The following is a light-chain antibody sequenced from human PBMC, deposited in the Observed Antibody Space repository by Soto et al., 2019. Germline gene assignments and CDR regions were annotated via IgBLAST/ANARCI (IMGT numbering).Light chain of an antibody. V-gene: IGLV1-47*01. J-gene: IGLJ2*01. CDR3: AAWDYSLSVPDVV. CDR2: RNN. Sequence: QSVLTQPPSASGTPGQRVTISCSGSSSNIGSNYVYWYQQLPGTAPKLLIYRNNQRPSGVPDRFSGSKSGTSASLAISGLRSEDEADYYCAAWDYSLSVPDVVFGGGTKLTVL. CDR1: SSNIGSNY.